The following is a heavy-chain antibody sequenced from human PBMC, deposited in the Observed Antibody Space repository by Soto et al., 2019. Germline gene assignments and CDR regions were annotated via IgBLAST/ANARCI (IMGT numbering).Heavy chain of an antibody. Sequence: QVQLVESGGGVVQPGRSLRLSCAASAFTFSGFTFSTYGMNWVRQAPGKGLEWVAVISYDGSNKKYADSVKGRFTISRDNYMNTVYLQMNSLSAEDSALYYCAKDFLRYYYDSTTSAGAFDIWGQGTMVTVSS. CDR3: AKDFLRYYYDSTTSAGAFDI. CDR2: ISYDGSNK. J-gene: IGHJ3*02. V-gene: IGHV3-30*18. D-gene: IGHD3-22*01. CDR1: AFTFSGFTFSTYG.